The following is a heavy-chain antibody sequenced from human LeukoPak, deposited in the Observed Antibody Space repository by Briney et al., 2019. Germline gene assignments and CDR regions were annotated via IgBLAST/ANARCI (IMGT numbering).Heavy chain of an antibody. CDR3: ARSTGDYVFDF. CDR2: ISWDGGST. Sequence: PGGSLRLSCAASGFTFSSYWMSWVRQAPGKGLEWVSLISWDGGSTYYADSVKGRFTISRDNSKNSLYLQMNSLRAEDTALYHCARSTGDYVFDFWGQGTLVTVSS. V-gene: IGHV3-43D*03. D-gene: IGHD4-17*01. J-gene: IGHJ4*02. CDR1: GFTFSSYW.